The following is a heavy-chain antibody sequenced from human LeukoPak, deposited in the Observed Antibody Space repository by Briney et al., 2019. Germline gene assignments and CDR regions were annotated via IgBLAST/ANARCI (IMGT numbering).Heavy chain of an antibody. Sequence: GGSLRLSCAASGFTFSSYAMSWVRQAPGKGLEWVGRIRSKANNYATAYAASVKCRFTISRDDSKNTAYLQINSLKTEDTAVYYCSRKVSGYEPFDYWGQGILVTVSS. CDR1: GFTFSSYA. V-gene: IGHV3-73*01. CDR2: IRSKANNYAT. J-gene: IGHJ4*02. CDR3: SRKVSGYEPFDY. D-gene: IGHD5-12*01.